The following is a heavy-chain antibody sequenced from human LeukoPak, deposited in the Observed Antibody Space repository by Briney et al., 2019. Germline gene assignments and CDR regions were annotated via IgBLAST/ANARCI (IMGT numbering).Heavy chain of an antibody. CDR1: GFTFSSYA. CDR2: ISGSAGNI. V-gene: IGHV3-23*01. J-gene: IGHJ4*02. CDR3: AKESKTRIAALDF. D-gene: IGHD6-13*01. Sequence: GGSLRLSCAASGFTFSSYAMSWVRQAPGKGLEWVSAISGSAGNIYYADSVKGRFTISRDNSKNTLYLQMNSLRAEDTAVYYCAKESKTRIAALDFWGQGTLVTVSS.